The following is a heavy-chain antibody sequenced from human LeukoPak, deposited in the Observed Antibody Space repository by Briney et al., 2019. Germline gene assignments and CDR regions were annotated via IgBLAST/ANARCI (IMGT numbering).Heavy chain of an antibody. CDR3: ARAKGGQLLRVLDY. CDR1: GFPFSSYW. V-gene: IGHV3-7*01. Sequence: GGSLRLSCAASGFPFSSYWMSWVRQAPGKGLEWVAYINQDGSEKYYVDSVKGRFTISRDNAKNSLYLQMNSLRAEDTAVYYCARAKGGQLLRVLDYWGQGTLVTVSS. J-gene: IGHJ4*02. D-gene: IGHD2-2*01. CDR2: INQDGSEK.